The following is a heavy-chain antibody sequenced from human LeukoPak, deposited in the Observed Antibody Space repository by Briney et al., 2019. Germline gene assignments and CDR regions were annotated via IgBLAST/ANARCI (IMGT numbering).Heavy chain of an antibody. V-gene: IGHV3-30*02. J-gene: IGHJ4*02. D-gene: IGHD6-19*01. CDR1: GFTFSSYG. Sequence: GGSLRLSCAASGFTFSSYGMHWVRQAPGKGLEWVAFIRYDGSNKYYADSVKGRFTISRDNSKNTLYLQMNSLRAEDTALYYCAKDRSSGWYGEVDYWGQGTLVTVSS. CDR3: AKDRSSGWYGEVDY. CDR2: IRYDGSNK.